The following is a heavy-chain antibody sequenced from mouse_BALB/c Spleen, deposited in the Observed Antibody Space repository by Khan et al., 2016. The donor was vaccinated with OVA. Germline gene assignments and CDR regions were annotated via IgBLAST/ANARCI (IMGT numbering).Heavy chain of an antibody. V-gene: IGHV14-3*02. J-gene: IGHJ2*01. CDR3: ARMNA. CDR1: GFTIKDTY. CDR2: IDPANGNT. Sequence: EVQLLQSGAELVKPAASVKFSCTASGFTIKDTYMHWVNQRPEQGLEWIGRIDPANGNTKYDPKFQGKVTITADTSTNTAYLQLSSLTSEDTAVYYCARMNAWGQGTPVTVSS.